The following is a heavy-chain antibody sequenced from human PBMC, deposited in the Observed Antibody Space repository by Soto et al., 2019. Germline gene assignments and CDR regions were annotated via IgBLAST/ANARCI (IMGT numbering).Heavy chain of an antibody. CDR3: ARAISAWLLDY. V-gene: IGHV4-30-2*01. D-gene: IGHD5-18*01. CDR2: IYHSGST. J-gene: IGHJ4*02. Sequence: TLSLTCAVSGGSISSGGYSWSWIRQPPGKGLEWIGYIYHSGSTYYNPSLKSRVTISVDRSKNQFSLKLSSVTAADTAVYYCARAISAWLLDYWGQGTLVTVSS. CDR1: GGSISSGGYS.